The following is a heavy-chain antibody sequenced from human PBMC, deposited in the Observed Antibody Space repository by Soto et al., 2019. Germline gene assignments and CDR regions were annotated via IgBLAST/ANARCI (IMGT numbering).Heavy chain of an antibody. Sequence: GESLKISCAASGFTFDDYAMHWVRQAPGKGLEWVSLISGDGGSTYYADSVKDRFTISRDNSKNSLYLQMNSLRTEDTALYYCAKDLVGGSGSYYYYGMDVWGQGTTVTVSS. CDR1: GFTFDDYA. V-gene: IGHV3-43*02. J-gene: IGHJ6*02. CDR2: ISGDGGST. CDR3: AKDLVGGSGSYYYYGMDV. D-gene: IGHD3-10*01.